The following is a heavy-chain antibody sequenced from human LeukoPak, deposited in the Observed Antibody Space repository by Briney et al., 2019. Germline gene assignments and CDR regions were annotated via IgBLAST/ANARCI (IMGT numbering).Heavy chain of an antibody. CDR2: ISGSGGST. CDR3: AKSNDFWSGYPEYYFDY. Sequence: GGSLRLSCAASGFTFSSYAMSWVRQAPGKGLEWVSAISGSGGSTYFADSVKGRFTISRDNSKNTLYLQMNSLRAEDTAVYYCAKSNDFWSGYPEYYFDYWGQGTLVTVSS. V-gene: IGHV3-23*01. D-gene: IGHD3-3*01. J-gene: IGHJ4*02. CDR1: GFTFSSYA.